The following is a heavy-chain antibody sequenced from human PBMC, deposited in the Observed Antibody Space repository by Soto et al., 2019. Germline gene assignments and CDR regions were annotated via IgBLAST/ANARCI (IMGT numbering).Heavy chain of an antibody. V-gene: IGHV4-59*12. J-gene: IGHJ5*02. D-gene: IGHD2-21*01. CDR1: GGSFSGYY. CDR2: IYYNGST. CDR3: ARDRAYKCFDL. Sequence: SETLSLTCAVYGGSFSGYYWSWIRQPPGKGLEWIGYIYYNGSTNYSPSLKSRVTISVDTSKKSLYLQMNGLGVEDTAVYYCARDRAYKCFDLWGQGTLVTVSS.